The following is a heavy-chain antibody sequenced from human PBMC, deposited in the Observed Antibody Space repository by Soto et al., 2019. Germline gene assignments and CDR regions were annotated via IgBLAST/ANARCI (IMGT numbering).Heavy chain of an antibody. CDR2: ISYDGSNK. CDR1: GFTFSSYG. V-gene: IGHV3-30*18. J-gene: IGHJ4*02. Sequence: GGSLRLSCAASGFTFSSYGMHWVRQAPGKGLEWVAVISYDGSNKYYADSVKGRFTISRDNSKNTLYLQMNSLRAEDTAVYYCAKDPCYDHCLDTAMVTGYWGQGTLVTVSS. CDR3: AKDPCYDHCLDTAMVTGY. D-gene: IGHD5-18*01.